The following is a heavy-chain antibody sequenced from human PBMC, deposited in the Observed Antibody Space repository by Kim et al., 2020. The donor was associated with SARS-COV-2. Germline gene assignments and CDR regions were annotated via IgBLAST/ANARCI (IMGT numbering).Heavy chain of an antibody. J-gene: IGHJ1*01. CDR2: ISSSGSTV. CDR3: ASTWYGPTAEYFHH. CDR1: GFTFSDYY. Sequence: GGSLRLSCAASGFTFSDYYMTWIRQAPGKGLEWVSYISSSGSTVYYADSVKGRFTISRDNARNSLYLQRNSLRAEDTAVYYCASTWYGPTAEYFHHWGQGTLVTVSS. D-gene: IGHD3-10*01. V-gene: IGHV3-11*01.